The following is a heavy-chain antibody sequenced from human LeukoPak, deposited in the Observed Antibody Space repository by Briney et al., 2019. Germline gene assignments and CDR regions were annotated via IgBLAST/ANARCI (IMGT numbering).Heavy chain of an antibody. Sequence: SETLSLTCSVSGGSISSYYWSWIRQPPGKGLEWIGYIYYSGRTNYNPSLKSRVTISVDTSKNQFSLTLSSVTAADTAVYYCARGPFTMLRGADNWFDPWGQGTLVTVSS. V-gene: IGHV4-59*01. CDR1: GGSISSYY. D-gene: IGHD3-10*01. CDR3: ARGPFTMLRGADNWFDP. J-gene: IGHJ5*02. CDR2: IYYSGRT.